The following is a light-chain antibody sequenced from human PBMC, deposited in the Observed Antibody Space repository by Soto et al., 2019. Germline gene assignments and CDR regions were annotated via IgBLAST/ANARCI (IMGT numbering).Light chain of an antibody. CDR2: GAF. CDR1: QSFSSSH. Sequence: EIGMTQSPATLSLSPGERATLSCRASQSFSSSHLSWYQQKPGQAPRLLIYGAFIRATGVPARFSGSGSGTDFTLTISSLQPEDFAVYYCEQDYNLPKTFGGGTKVDIK. V-gene: IGKV3D-7*01. J-gene: IGKJ4*01. CDR3: EQDYNLPKT.